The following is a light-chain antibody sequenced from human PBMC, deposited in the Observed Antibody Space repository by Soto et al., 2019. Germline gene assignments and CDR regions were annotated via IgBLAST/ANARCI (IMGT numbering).Light chain of an antibody. V-gene: IGKV1-5*01. CDR1: QSISSW. CDR3: QQYNSYSPYT. J-gene: IGKJ2*01. Sequence: DIQMTQSPSTLSASVGDRVTITCRASQSISSWLSWYQQKPGKAPKLLIYDASSLESGVPSRFSGSGSGTAFTLTISSLQPDDFATYYGQQYNSYSPYTFGQGTKLEIK. CDR2: DAS.